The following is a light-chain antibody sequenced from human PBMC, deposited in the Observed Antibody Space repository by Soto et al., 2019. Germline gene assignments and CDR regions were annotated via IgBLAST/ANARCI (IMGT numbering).Light chain of an antibody. CDR1: EGGGRD. Sequence: SVGARATXSCRAREGGGRDLAGCQQKPGQAPRLRIEGASTRATGIPARFSGSGSGTEFTLTISSLQSEDLAVYYCQQYKNWPRTIGQGTRVDMK. J-gene: IGKJ1*01. CDR2: GAS. V-gene: IGKV3-15*01. CDR3: QQYKNWPRT.